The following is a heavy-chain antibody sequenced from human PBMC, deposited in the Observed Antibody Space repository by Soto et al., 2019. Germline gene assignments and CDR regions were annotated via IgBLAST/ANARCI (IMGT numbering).Heavy chain of an antibody. J-gene: IGHJ4*02. D-gene: IGHD3-10*01. CDR2: IYYSGST. CDR3: ARGVKWFGELFGETYYFDY. Sequence: PSETLSLTCTVSDDSISSFYWSWIRQPPGTGLEWIGYIYYSGSTNYNPSLKSRVTISGDTSKNQFSLKLSSVTAADTAVYYCARGVKWFGELFGETYYFDYWGQGTLVTVSS. V-gene: IGHV4-59*01. CDR1: DDSISSFY.